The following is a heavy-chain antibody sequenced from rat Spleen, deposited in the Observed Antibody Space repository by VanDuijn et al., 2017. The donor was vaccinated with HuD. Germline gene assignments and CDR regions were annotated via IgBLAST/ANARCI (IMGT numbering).Heavy chain of an antibody. CDR1: GFSLTSYH. Sequence: QVQLKESGPGLVQPSQTLSLTCTVSGFSLTSYHVSWVRQPPGKGLEWMGVIWTGGTTDYSSALKSRLSISRDTSKSQVFLKMDSLQTEDTAIYFCTRDHSYWGSYYPGGFAYWGQGTLVTVSS. J-gene: IGHJ3*01. CDR3: TRDHSYWGSYYPGGFAY. V-gene: IGHV2-43*01. CDR2: IWTGGTT. D-gene: IGHD1-12*02.